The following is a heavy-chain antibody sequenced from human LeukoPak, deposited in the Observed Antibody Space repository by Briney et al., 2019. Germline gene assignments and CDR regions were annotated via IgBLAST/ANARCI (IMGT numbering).Heavy chain of an antibody. J-gene: IGHJ4*02. CDR2: IRYNGRNT. Sequence: GGSLGLSCAASGFTFTSYGMHWVRQAPDKGLEWVAFIRYNGRNTYYADSVKGRFTISRDNAKNTLYLQMNSLRTEDTAVYYCVRDPPRDTAMVWKYWGQGTLVTVSS. D-gene: IGHD5-18*01. CDR1: GFTFTSYG. CDR3: VRDPPRDTAMVWKY. V-gene: IGHV3-30*02.